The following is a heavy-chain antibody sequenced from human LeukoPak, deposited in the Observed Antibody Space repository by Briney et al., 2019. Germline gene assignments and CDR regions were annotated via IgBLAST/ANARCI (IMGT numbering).Heavy chain of an antibody. Sequence: SSETLSLTSSVSGGPVSGYYWSWIRQSPGKGLEWIGEIHHSGSTNYNPSLKSRVTISVDTSKNQFSLKLSSVTAADTAVYYCARGRPFYYGSGSYFGYWGQGTLVTVSS. D-gene: IGHD3-10*01. V-gene: IGHV4-34*01. CDR3: ARGRPFYYGSGSYFGY. J-gene: IGHJ4*02. CDR2: IHHSGST. CDR1: GGPVSGYY.